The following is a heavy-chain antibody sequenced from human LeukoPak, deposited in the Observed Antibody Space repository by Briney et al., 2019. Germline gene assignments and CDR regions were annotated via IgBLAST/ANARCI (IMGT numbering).Heavy chain of an antibody. J-gene: IGHJ4*02. D-gene: IGHD3-10*01. CDR2: IWYDGSNK. CDR1: GFTFSSYG. Sequence: GGSLRPSCAASGFTFSSYGMHWVRQAPGKGLEWVAVIWYDGSNKYYADSVKGRFTISRDNSKNTLYLQMNSLRAEDTAVYYCARDRFADEGYDYWGQGTLVTVSS. CDR3: ARDRFADEGYDY. V-gene: IGHV3-33*01.